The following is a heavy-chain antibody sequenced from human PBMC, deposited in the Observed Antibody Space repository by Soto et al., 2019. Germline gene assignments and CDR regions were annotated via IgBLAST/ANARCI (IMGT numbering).Heavy chain of an antibody. V-gene: IGHV4-30-2*01. CDR3: ARVKVGDLFRFNWFFVL. CDR1: GGSISSGNFS. J-gene: IGHJ2*01. CDR2: IFHTGST. Sequence: QLQLQESDSGLVKPSQTLSLTCTVSGGSISSGNFSWTWIRQPPGKGLEWIAYIFHTGSTFYNSSRKHLVSSSVDRSKNQFSLKLKSVTETDTAVYYCARVKVGDLFRFNWFFVLWGRGTLVTVSS. D-gene: IGHD1-26*01.